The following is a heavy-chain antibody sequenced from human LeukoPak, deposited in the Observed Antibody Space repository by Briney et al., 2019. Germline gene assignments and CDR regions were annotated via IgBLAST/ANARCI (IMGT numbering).Heavy chain of an antibody. Sequence: TLSLTCTVSGGSISSGGYYWSWIRQHPGKGLEWIGYIYYSGSTYYNPSLKSRVTISVDTSKNQFSLKLSSVTAADTAVYYCARAKDYYDSSGYYYGAFDIWGQGTMVTVSS. V-gene: IGHV4-31*03. CDR3: ARAKDYYDSSGYYYGAFDI. J-gene: IGHJ3*02. D-gene: IGHD3-22*01. CDR1: GGSISSGGYY. CDR2: IYYSGST.